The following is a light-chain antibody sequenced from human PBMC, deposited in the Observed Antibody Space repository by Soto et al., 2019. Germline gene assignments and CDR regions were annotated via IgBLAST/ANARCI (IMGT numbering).Light chain of an antibody. CDR3: AAWNNSMSVYV. CDR2: RNN. V-gene: IGLV1-47*01. Sequence: QSVLTQPPSASGTPGQKVTISCSGSSSNIESNYVYWYQQLPGTAPKLLIYRNNQRPSGVPDRFSGSKSGTSASLAISGLRSEDEADYYCAAWNNSMSVYVFGAGTKLT. J-gene: IGLJ1*01. CDR1: SSNIESNY.